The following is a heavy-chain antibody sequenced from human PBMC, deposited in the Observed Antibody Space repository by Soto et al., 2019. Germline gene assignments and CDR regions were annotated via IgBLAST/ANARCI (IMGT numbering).Heavy chain of an antibody. CDR1: GFTFSSYA. D-gene: IGHD6-19*01. Sequence: GGSLRLSCAASGFTFSSYAMSWVRQAPGKGLEWVSAISGSGGSTYYADSVKGRFTISRDNSKNTLYLQMNSLRAEDTAVYYCADTIAVAGTSEYYFDYWGQGTLVTVSS. CDR3: ADTIAVAGTSEYYFDY. V-gene: IGHV3-23*01. J-gene: IGHJ4*02. CDR2: ISGSGGST.